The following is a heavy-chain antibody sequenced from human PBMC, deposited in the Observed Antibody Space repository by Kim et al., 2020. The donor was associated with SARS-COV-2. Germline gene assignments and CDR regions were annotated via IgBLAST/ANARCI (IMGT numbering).Heavy chain of an antibody. D-gene: IGHD1-1*01. J-gene: IGHJ4*02. Sequence: YYNPALKSQVTISVETSKNQCSLKLRAVAGADSAVYYCARDNDGGLLFDCWGQGTLVTVSS. CDR3: ARDNDGGLLFDC. V-gene: IGHV4-31*01.